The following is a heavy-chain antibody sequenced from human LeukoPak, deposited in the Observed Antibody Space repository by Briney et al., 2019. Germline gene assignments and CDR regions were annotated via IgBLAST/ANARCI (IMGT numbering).Heavy chain of an antibody. V-gene: IGHV4-30-4*08. CDR3: ARFSSGWSDAFDI. D-gene: IGHD6-19*01. Sequence: PSQTLSLTCTVSGGSISSGDYYLSRIRHPPGKGLEWIGYIYYSGSTYYNPSLKSRVTISVDTSKNQFSLKLSSVTAADTAVYYCARFSSGWSDAFDIWGQGTMVTVSS. CDR2: IYYSGST. CDR1: GGSISSGDYY. J-gene: IGHJ3*02.